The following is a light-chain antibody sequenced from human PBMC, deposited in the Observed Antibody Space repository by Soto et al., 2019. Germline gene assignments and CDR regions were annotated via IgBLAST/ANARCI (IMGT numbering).Light chain of an antibody. V-gene: IGKV1-5*01. Sequence: DIQMTQSPSTLSASVGDRVTITCRASQSISSFLAWYQQKPGKAPKLLIYDASSLESGVPSRFSGSGSATEFTLTISSLQPDDFATYYCQQYTIYWTFGQGTKVEIK. CDR2: DAS. J-gene: IGKJ1*01. CDR3: QQYTIYWT. CDR1: QSISSF.